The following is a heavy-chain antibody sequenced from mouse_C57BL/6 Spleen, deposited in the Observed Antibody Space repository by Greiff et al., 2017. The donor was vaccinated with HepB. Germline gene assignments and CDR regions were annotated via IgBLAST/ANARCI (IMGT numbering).Heavy chain of an antibody. CDR3: ARERGNSYFDY. Sequence: VQLQESGAELARPGASVKMSCKASGYTFTSYTMHWVKQRPGQGLEWIGYINPSSGYTKYNQKFKDKATLTADKSSSTAYMQLSSLTSEDSAVYYCARERGNSYFDYWGQGTTLTVSS. CDR1: GYTFTSYT. CDR2: INPSSGYT. V-gene: IGHV1-4*01. D-gene: IGHD2-1*01. J-gene: IGHJ2*01.